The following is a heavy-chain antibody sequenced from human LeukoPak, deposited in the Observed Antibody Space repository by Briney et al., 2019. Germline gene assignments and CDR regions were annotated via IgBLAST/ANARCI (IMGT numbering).Heavy chain of an antibody. D-gene: IGHD2-2*01. CDR3: ARGWGYCSSTSCSDAFDI. CDR2: MNPNSGNT. Sequence: ASVKVSCKASGYTFTSYYMHWVRQATGQGLEWMGWMNPNSGNTGYAQKFQGRVTMTRNTSISTAYMELSSLRSEDTAVYYCARGWGYCSSTSCSDAFDIWGQGTMVTVSS. CDR1: GYTFTSYY. J-gene: IGHJ3*02. V-gene: IGHV1-8*02.